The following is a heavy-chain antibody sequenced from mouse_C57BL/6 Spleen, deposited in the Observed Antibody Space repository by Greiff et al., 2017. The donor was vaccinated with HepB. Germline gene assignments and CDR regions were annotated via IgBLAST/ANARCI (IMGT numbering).Heavy chain of an antibody. D-gene: IGHD2-5*01. Sequence: EVKLQESGAELVRPGASVKLSCTASGFNIKDYYMHWVKQRPEQGLEWIGRIDPEDGDTEYAPKFQGKATMTADTSSNTASLQLSSLTSEDTAVYYCTPYSNYEYYYAMDYWGQGTSVTVSS. CDR2: IDPEDGDT. CDR3: TPYSNYEYYYAMDY. V-gene: IGHV14-1*01. J-gene: IGHJ4*01. CDR1: GFNIKDYY.